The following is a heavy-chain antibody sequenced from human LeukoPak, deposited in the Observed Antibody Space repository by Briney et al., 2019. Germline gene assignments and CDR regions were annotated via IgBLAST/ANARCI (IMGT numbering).Heavy chain of an antibody. CDR1: GFSFSDYA. CDR2: VMSGRGST. Sequence: GGSLRLSCAVSGFSFSDYAMSWIRLSPGKGPGWISYVMSGRGSTNYADSVKGRFSISRDNSKNSVSLQLGSLRADDTAVYFCSRESRGSYYAFESRGQGTLVTVSS. J-gene: IGHJ4*02. D-gene: IGHD3-16*01. V-gene: IGHV3-11*05. CDR3: SRESRGSYYAFES.